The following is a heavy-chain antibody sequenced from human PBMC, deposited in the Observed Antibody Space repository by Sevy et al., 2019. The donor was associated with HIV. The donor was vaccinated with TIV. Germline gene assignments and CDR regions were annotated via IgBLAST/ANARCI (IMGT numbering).Heavy chain of an antibody. V-gene: IGHV3-66*01. CDR1: GLTVNSNY. Sequence: GGSLRLSCAASGLTVNSNYMTWVRQAPGKGLEGVSVIYSDGTTYHADSVKDRFTISRDNFKNTLYLQMNSLRAEDTAVYYCARGESGYGYALNYWGQGTLVTVSS. D-gene: IGHD5-18*01. J-gene: IGHJ4*02. CDR2: IYSDGTT. CDR3: ARGESGYGYALNY.